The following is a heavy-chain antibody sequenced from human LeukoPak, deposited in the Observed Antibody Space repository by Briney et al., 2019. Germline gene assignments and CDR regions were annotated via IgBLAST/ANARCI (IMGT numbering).Heavy chain of an antibody. D-gene: IGHD1-14*01. J-gene: IGHJ6*02. CDR3: ARGKPYYYYGMDV. CDR1: GDSISTNHW. V-gene: IGHV4-4*02. Sequence: SETLSLTCAVSGDSISTNHWWSWIRQPPGKGLEWIGEINHSGSTNYNPSLKSRVTISVDTSKNQFSLKLSSVTAADTAVYYCARGKPYYYYGMDVWGQGTTVTVSS. CDR2: INHSGST.